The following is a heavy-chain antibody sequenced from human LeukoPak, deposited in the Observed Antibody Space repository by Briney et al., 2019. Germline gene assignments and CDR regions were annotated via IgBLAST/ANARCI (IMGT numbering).Heavy chain of an antibody. CDR2: FDPEDGET. Sequence: EASVKVSCKVSGYTLTELSMHWARQAPGKGLEWMGGFDPEDGETIYAQKFQGRVTMTEDTFTDTAYMELSSLRSEDTAVYYCATNQLAYCGGDCHRRDYYSYMDVWGKGTTVTVSS. V-gene: IGHV1-24*01. CDR3: ATNQLAYCGGDCHRRDYYSYMDV. D-gene: IGHD2-21*02. CDR1: GYTLTELS. J-gene: IGHJ6*03.